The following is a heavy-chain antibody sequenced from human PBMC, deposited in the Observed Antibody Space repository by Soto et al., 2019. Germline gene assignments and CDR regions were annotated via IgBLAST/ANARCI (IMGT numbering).Heavy chain of an antibody. V-gene: IGHV3-23*01. D-gene: IGHD3-22*01. CDR3: AKSPGMYYYDSSGYYHYDY. CDR2: ISGSGVST. Sequence: PGGSLRLSCAASGFTFSSYAMSWVRQAPGKGLEWVSAISGSGVSTYYADSVKGRFTISRDNSKNTLYLQMNSLRAEDTAVYYCAKSPGMYYYDSSGYYHYDYGGQGTLVPV. CDR1: GFTFSSYA. J-gene: IGHJ4*02.